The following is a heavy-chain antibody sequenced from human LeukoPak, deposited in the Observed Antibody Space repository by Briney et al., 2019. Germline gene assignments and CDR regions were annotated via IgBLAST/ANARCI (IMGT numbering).Heavy chain of an antibody. CDR2: IYPGDSDT. D-gene: IGHD2-15*01. V-gene: IGHV5-51*01. J-gene: IGHJ3*02. CDR1: GYSFTSYW. Sequence: GESLKISCKGSGYSFTSYWIGWVRQMPGKGLEWMGIIYPGDSDTRYSPSFQGQVTISADKSISTAYLQWSSLKASDTAMYYCARHYCSSSSCRHPNAFDIWGQGTMVTVSS. CDR3: ARHYCSSSSCRHPNAFDI.